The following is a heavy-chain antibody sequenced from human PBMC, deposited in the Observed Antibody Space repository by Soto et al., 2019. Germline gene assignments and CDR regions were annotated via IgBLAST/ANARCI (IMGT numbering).Heavy chain of an antibody. Sequence: ASVKASCKASGYTFTSYYMHWVRQAPGQGLEWMGIINPSGGSTSYAQKFQGRVTMTRDTSTSTVYMELSSLRSEDTAVYYCARGISSGGRLFYYYYYGMDVWGQGTTVTVSS. CDR3: ARGISSGGRLFYYYYYGMDV. CDR2: INPSGGST. D-gene: IGHD6-19*01. V-gene: IGHV1-46*01. J-gene: IGHJ6*02. CDR1: GYTFTSYY.